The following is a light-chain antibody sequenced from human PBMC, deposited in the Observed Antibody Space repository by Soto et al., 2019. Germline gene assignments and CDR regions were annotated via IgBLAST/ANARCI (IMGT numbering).Light chain of an antibody. CDR3: QQSGSN. Sequence: EIVLTQSPGTLSLSPGERATLSCRASQSVSSPYLAWYQQRPGQAPRLLIYDVSSRANGIPDRFSGSGSGTDFTVTISRLGPGDLAVYYCQQSGSNFDGGTKVQIK. V-gene: IGKV3-20*01. CDR1: QSVSSPY. J-gene: IGKJ4*01. CDR2: DVS.